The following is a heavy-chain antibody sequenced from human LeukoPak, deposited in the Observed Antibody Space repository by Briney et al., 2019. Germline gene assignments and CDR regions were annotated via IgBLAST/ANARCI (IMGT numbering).Heavy chain of an antibody. CDR1: GFTFSSYA. V-gene: IGHV3-23*01. CDR2: ITGSGGST. Sequence: GGSLRLSCAASGFTFSSYAMSWVRQAPGKGLEWVSSITGSGGSTDYADSVKGRFTISRDNSKNTLYLQMNSLRAEDTAVYYCAKGVGGDSALVYFDYWGQGTLVTVSS. D-gene: IGHD2-21*01. CDR3: AKGVGGDSALVYFDY. J-gene: IGHJ4*02.